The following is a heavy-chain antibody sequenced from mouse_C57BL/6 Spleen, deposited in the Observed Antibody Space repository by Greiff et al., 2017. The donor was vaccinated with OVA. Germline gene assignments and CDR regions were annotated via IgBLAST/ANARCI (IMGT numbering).Heavy chain of an antibody. CDR3: ARRAPYGNYGAMDY. D-gene: IGHD2-1*01. V-gene: IGHV1-69*01. CDR1: GYTFTSYW. J-gene: IGHJ4*01. CDR2: IDPSDSYT. Sequence: VQLQQSGAELVMPGASVKLSCKASGYTFTSYWMHWVKQRPGQGLEWIGEIDPSDSYTNYNQKFKGKSTLTVDKSSSTAYMQLSSLTSEDSAVYYCARRAPYGNYGAMDYWGQGTSVTVSS.